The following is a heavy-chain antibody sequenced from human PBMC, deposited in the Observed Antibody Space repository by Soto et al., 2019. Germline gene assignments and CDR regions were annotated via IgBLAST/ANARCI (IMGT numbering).Heavy chain of an antibody. CDR1: GYTFTSYG. J-gene: IGHJ3*02. CDR2: ISAYNGNT. V-gene: IGHV1-18*01. CDR3: ARRRSLLLTDAFDI. D-gene: IGHD3-22*01. Sequence: ASVKVSCKASGYTFTSYGISWVRQAPGQGLEWMGWISAYNGNTNYAQKLQGRVTISADKSISTAYLQWSSLKASDTAMYYCARRRSLLLTDAFDIWGQGTMVTVSS.